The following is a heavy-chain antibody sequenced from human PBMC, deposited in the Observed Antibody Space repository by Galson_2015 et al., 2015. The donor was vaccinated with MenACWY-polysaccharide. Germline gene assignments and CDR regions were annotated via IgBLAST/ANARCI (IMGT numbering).Heavy chain of an antibody. D-gene: IGHD3-22*01. CDR1: GFTFSSYG. J-gene: IGHJ6*02. Sequence: SLRLSCAASGFTFSSYGMHWVRQAPGKGLEWVAVIWYDGSNKYYTDSVKGRFTISRDNSKNTLYLQMNSLRAEDTAVYYCARDQGVGLITMIGDGMDVWGQGTTVTVSS. V-gene: IGHV3-33*01. CDR3: ARDQGVGLITMIGDGMDV. CDR2: IWYDGSNK.